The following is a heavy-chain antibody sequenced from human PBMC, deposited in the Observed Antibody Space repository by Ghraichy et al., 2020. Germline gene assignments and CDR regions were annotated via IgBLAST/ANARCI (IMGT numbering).Heavy chain of an antibody. CDR3: ATCSGASCPFYGLDV. CDR1: GGSISSYY. CDR2: IYYSGST. D-gene: IGHD2-15*01. J-gene: IGHJ6*02. V-gene: IGHV4-59*01. Sequence: SETLSLTCTVSGGSISSYYWTWIRQPPGKGLEWIGYIYYSGSTNYNPSLKSRVIISVDTSKNQVSLKLTSVTAADTALYYCATCSGASCPFYGLDVWGRGTTVTVSS.